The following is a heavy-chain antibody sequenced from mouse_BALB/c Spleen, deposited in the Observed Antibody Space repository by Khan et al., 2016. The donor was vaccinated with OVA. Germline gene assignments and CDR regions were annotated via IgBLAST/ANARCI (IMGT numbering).Heavy chain of an antibody. J-gene: IGHJ2*01. V-gene: IGHV3-2*02. D-gene: IGHD1-2*01. Sequence: EVQLQESGPGLVKPSQSLSLTCTVTGYSITSGYGWNWIRQFPGNKLEWMCYISYSGSTNYNPSLKSRFSITRDTSKNQYFLQLNSVTTEDTATYYCARTARIKYWGQGTTLTVSS. CDR2: ISYSGST. CDR1: GYSITSGYG. CDR3: ARTARIKY.